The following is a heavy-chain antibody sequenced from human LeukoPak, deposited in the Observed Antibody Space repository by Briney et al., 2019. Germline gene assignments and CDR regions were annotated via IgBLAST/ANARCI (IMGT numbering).Heavy chain of an antibody. J-gene: IGHJ4*02. CDR2: ISSSSSII. V-gene: IGHV3-48*02. CDR1: GFTFSNYN. D-gene: IGHD3-22*01. Sequence: GGSLRLSCAASGFTFSNYNMNWVRQAPGKGLEWVSYISSSSSIIYYADSVKGRFTISRGNAKKSLYLQMNSLRDEDTAVYYCARDVSSGYLFASWGQGTLVSVSS. CDR3: ARDVSSGYLFAS.